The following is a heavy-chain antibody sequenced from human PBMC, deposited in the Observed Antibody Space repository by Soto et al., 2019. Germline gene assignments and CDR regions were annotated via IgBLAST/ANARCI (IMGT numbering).Heavy chain of an antibody. CDR2: IFHTGIT. D-gene: IGHD6-13*01. J-gene: IGHJ6*02. CDR1: GDSVSRSNW. Sequence: QVQLQESGPGLLKPSGTLALSCAVSGDSVSRSNWWTWVRQPPGKGLEWLADIFHTGITNSNPSLKSRVTMAVDKSKNQFSLKLTSVTAADTAVYYCARYSDSGLYYYFARDVWGQGTTVTVSS. V-gene: IGHV4-4*02. CDR3: ARYSDSGLYYYFARDV.